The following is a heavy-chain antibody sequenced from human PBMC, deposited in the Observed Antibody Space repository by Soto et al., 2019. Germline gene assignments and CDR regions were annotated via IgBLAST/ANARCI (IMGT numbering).Heavy chain of an antibody. V-gene: IGHV3-23*01. CDR1: GFFFSSYT. Sequence: EVQLLESGGGLVQPGGSLRLSCVGSGFFFSSYTMTWVRQAPGKGLEWVSSFSATSENTYYADSVRGRFTISRDNSKTTLFLQMTSLTAEDTAMYYCAKARDQQWVRLPFDYWGQGILVIVSS. CDR3: AKARDQQWVRLPFDY. CDR2: FSATSENT. J-gene: IGHJ4*02. D-gene: IGHD6-19*01.